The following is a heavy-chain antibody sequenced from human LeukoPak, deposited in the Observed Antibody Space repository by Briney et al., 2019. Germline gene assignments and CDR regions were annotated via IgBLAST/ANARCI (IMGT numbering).Heavy chain of an antibody. CDR3: AGGPYYDSSGYYHYYYYYYMDV. V-gene: IGHV4-59*01. Sequence: PSETLSLTCTVSGGSISSYYWSWIRQPPGKGLEWIGYIYYSGSTNYNPSLKSRVTISVDTSKNQFSLKLSSVTAADTAVYYCAGGPYYDSSGYYHYYYYYYMDVWGKGTTVTVSS. CDR2: IYYSGST. D-gene: IGHD3-22*01. CDR1: GGSISSYY. J-gene: IGHJ6*03.